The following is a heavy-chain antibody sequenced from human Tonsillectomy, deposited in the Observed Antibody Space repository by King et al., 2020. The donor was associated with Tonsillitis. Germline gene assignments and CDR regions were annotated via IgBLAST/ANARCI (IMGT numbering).Heavy chain of an antibody. J-gene: IGHJ4*02. CDR1: GYSISSGYY. V-gene: IGHV4-38-2*02. Sequence: QLQESGPGLVKPSETLSLTCTVSGYSISSGYYWGWLRQPPGKGLEWIGSIYHSGSTYYNPSLKSRVTISVDTSKNQFSLKLSSVTAADTAVYYCARDWLVDGDYTPVDYWGQGTLVTVSS. CDR2: IYHSGST. D-gene: IGHD4-17*01. CDR3: ARDWLVDGDYTPVDY.